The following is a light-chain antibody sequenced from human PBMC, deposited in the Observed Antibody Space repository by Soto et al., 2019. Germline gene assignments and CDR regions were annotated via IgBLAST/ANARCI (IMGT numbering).Light chain of an antibody. CDR3: SSFTSTSTNYV. J-gene: IGLJ1*01. CDR2: DVS. Sequence: QSALTQPASVSGSPGQSIAISCTGTSSDVGGYNSASWYQQHPGKAPKLLIYDVSNRPSGVSNRFSGSKSGNTASLTISGLQPEDEADYYCSSFTSTSTNYVFGTGTKVTVL. V-gene: IGLV2-14*03. CDR1: SSDVGGYNS.